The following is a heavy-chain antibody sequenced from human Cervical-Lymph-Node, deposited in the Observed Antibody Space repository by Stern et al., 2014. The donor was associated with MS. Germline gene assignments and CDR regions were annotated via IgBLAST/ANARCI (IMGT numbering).Heavy chain of an antibody. J-gene: IGHJ3*01. Sequence: QVQLQQWGAGLLKPSETLSLTCGVHGASLSGHYWSWIRQSPGKGPEWIGEVSHSGSTNYNPSLKSRVTMSVDTSKNQFSLRLTSVTAADTALYYCSRGRIVATVDNAFHVWGQGTMVFVS. CDR1: GASLSGHY. CDR2: VSHSGST. CDR3: SRGRIVATVDNAFHV. D-gene: IGHD5-12*01. V-gene: IGHV4-34*01.